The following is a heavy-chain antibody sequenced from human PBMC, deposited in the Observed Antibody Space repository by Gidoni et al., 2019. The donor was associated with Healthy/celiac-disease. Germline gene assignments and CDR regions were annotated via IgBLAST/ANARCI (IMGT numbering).Heavy chain of an antibody. CDR3: ARASEPVVVAATVFGPHYFDY. J-gene: IGHJ4*02. CDR1: GFTFSSYA. CDR2: ISYDGSNK. V-gene: IGHV3-30-3*01. D-gene: IGHD2-15*01. Sequence: QVQLVESGGGVVQPGRSLRLSCAASGFTFSSYAMHWVRQAPGKGLEWVAVISYDGSNKYYADSVKGRFTISRDNSKNTLYLQMNSLRAEDTAVYYCARASEPVVVAATVFGPHYFDYWGQGTLVTVSS.